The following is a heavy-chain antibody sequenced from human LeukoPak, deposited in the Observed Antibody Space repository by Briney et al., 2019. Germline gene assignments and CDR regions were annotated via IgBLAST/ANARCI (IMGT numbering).Heavy chain of an antibody. CDR2: INPNSGGT. V-gene: IGHV1-2*04. CDR1: GYTFTSYD. CDR3: VRVGAPYGSDPDWFDP. Sequence: ASVKVSCKASGYTFTSYDINWVRQATGQGLEWMGWINPNSGGTNYAQKFQGWVTMTRDTSISTAYMELSRLRSDDTAVYYCVRVGAPYGSDPDWFDPWGQGTLVTVSS. D-gene: IGHD3-10*01. J-gene: IGHJ5*02.